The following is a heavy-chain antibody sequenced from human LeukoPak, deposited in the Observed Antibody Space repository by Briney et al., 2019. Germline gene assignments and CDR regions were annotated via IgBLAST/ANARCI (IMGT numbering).Heavy chain of an antibody. CDR3: AKDRGKVPAAIFDY. D-gene: IGHD2-2*01. Sequence: SGGSLRLSCAASGFTFSSYGMHWVRQAPGKGLEWVAFIRYDGSNKYYADSVKGRFTISRDNSKNTLYLQMNSLRAEDTAVYYCAKDRGKVPAAIFDYWGQGTLVTVSS. V-gene: IGHV3-30*02. J-gene: IGHJ4*02. CDR1: GFTFSSYG. CDR2: IRYDGSNK.